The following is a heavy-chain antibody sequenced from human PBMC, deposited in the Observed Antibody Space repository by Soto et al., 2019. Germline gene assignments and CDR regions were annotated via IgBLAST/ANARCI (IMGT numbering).Heavy chain of an antibody. D-gene: IGHD2-15*01. J-gene: IGHJ4*02. CDR3: ARDISTRWSADF. Sequence: QVQLVQSGAEVKKPGASVKVSCKASGYTFTKYGISWVRQAPGQGLEWMGWISASNGDTNYAQNVQGRVTLTTDTSTSTAYMDLRSLRSDDTAVYYWARDISTRWSADFWGQGTLVTVSS. CDR1: GYTFTKYG. CDR2: ISASNGDT. V-gene: IGHV1-18*01.